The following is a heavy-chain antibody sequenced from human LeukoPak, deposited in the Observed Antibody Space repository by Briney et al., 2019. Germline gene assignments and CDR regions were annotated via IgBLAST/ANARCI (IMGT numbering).Heavy chain of an antibody. CDR3: ASLLKYCSGGSCLDPNFDY. V-gene: IGHV5-10-1*01. CDR2: IDPSDSYT. Sequence: EEPLKISCKGSGYSFTSYWISWVRQMPGKGLEWMGRIDPSDSYTNYSPSFQGHVTISADKSISTAYLQWSSLKASDTAMYYCASLLKYCSGGSCLDPNFDYWGQGTLVTVSS. CDR1: GYSFTSYW. J-gene: IGHJ4*02. D-gene: IGHD2-15*01.